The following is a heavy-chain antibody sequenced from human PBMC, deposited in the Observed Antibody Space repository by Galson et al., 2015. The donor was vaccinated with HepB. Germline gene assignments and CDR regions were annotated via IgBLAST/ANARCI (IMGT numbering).Heavy chain of an antibody. CDR3: AKDIHRWNEDWYFDL. CDR2: ISWNSGSI. V-gene: IGHV3-9*01. J-gene: IGHJ2*01. Sequence: SLRLSCAASGFTFDDYAMHWVRQAPGKGLEWVSGISWNSGSIGYADSVKGRFTISRDNAKNSLYLQMNSLRAEDTALCYCAKDIHRWNEDWYFDLWGRGTLVTVSS. CDR1: GFTFDDYA. D-gene: IGHD1-1*01.